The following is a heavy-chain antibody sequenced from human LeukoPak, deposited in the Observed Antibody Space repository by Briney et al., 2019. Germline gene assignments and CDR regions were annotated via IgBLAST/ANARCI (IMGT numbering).Heavy chain of an antibody. D-gene: IGHD3-3*01. CDR1: GYTFSSYW. V-gene: IGHV5-51*01. CDR3: ARQGRFSGFWSGYPKYYFDY. CDR2: IHPGDSDT. J-gene: IGHJ4*02. Sequence: GESLKISCKSSGYTFSSYWIGWVRQMPGKGLEWMGIIHPGDSDTRYSPSFQGQVTISADKSISTAYLQWSSLKASDTAMYYCARQGRFSGFWSGYPKYYFDYWGQGTLVTVSS.